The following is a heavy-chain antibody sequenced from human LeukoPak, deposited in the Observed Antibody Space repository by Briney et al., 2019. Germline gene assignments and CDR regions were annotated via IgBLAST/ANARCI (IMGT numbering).Heavy chain of an antibody. CDR1: GYTFTGYY. CDR2: INPNSGGT. J-gene: IGHJ6*02. V-gene: IGHV1-2*02. CDR3: ASNYQLLRDVDYYGMDV. Sequence: ASVKVSCKASGYTFTGYYMPWVRQAPGHGLEWMGWINPNSGGTNYAQKFQGRVTMTSDTSISPPYMELSSLRSHDTAVYYCASNYQLLRDVDYYGMDVWGQGTTVTVSS. D-gene: IGHD2-2*01.